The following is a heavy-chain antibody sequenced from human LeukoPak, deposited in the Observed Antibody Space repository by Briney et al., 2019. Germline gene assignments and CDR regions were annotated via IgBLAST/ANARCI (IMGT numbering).Heavy chain of an antibody. J-gene: IGHJ4*02. V-gene: IGHV5-51*01. D-gene: IGHD3-10*01. CDR3: ATFSSGTFYAAFDC. Sequence: GESLKISCKGSGYSFTIYWIGWVRQMPGKGLEWMGIIYPGDSDTRYSPSFQGQVTISANKSITTAYLQWSSLKASDTAMYYCATFSSGTFYAAFDCWGQGTLVTVSS. CDR1: GYSFTIYW. CDR2: IYPGDSDT.